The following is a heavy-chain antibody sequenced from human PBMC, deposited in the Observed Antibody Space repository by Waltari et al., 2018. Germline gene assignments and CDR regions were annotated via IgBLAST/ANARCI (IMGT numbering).Heavy chain of an antibody. V-gene: IGHV1-69*01. Sequence: QVQLVQSGAEVKKPGSSVKVSCKASGGTFSSYAISWVRQAPGQGLEWMGGIIPIFGTANYAQKFQGRVTITADESTSTAYMELSSLRSEDTAVYYCASSPVPAAIHGYYFDYWGQGTLVTVSS. CDR3: ASSPVPAAIHGYYFDY. CDR2: IIPIFGTA. CDR1: GGTFSSYA. J-gene: IGHJ4*02. D-gene: IGHD2-2*02.